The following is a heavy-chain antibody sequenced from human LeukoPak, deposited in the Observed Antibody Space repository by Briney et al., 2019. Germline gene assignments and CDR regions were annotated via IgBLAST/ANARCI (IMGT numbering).Heavy chain of an antibody. V-gene: IGHV3-21*06. CDR3: LRGDRRDY. Sequence: GGSLRLSCEASGFTFNTYSMDWARQAPGKGLEWVSSIDSSGGYMFYADSVKGRFIISRDNAKDSLYLQMNSLRVEDTAVYYCLRGDRRDYWGQGTLVTVSS. J-gene: IGHJ4*02. CDR1: GFTFNTYS. CDR2: IDSSGGYM.